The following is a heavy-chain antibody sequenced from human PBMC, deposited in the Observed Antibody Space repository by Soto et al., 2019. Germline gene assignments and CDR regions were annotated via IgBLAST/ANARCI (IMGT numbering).Heavy chain of an antibody. CDR2: IGIGGDT. V-gene: IGHV3-23*01. D-gene: IGHD2-2*02. J-gene: IGHJ6*02. CDR3: AKDGTTAGIHYYGMHX. CDR1: GFTFRSYG. Sequence: GGSLRLSFEVSGFTFRSYGMNWVRQAPDKGLEWVSTIGIGGDTYYADSVKGRFTISRDNSKNTLFLQMNSLSAEDTALYFCAKDGTTAGIHYYGMHXWGQATTLTVS.